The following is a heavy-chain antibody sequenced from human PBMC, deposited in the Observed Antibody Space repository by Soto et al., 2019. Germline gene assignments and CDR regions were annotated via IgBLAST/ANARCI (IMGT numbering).Heavy chain of an antibody. Sequence: SVKVSCKASADMFDSYAITWMRRAPVRGLERVGGIIPRSAKSNYAQKFEGRVTITADESTSTAYMELSSLRSDDTAVYYCAREGLVLVSTTVNSDYYNYATDTWGQGTPVTVSS. CDR2: IIPRSAKS. CDR1: ADMFDSYA. CDR3: AREGLVLVSTTVNSDYYNYATDT. V-gene: IGHV1-69*13. J-gene: IGHJ5*01. D-gene: IGHD4-4*01.